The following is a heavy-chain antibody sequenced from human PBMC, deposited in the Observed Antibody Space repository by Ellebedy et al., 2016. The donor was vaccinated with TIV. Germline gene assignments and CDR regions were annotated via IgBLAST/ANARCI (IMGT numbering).Heavy chain of an antibody. D-gene: IGHD3-16*01. CDR3: ARVVDTYNWGRLGY. Sequence: ASVKVSCKASGYTFISYEMHWVRQAPGQRLEWMGGINAGNGHRKYSQKFQDSLTITGDTSASTAYMELSSLRSEDTAVYYCARVVDTYNWGRLGYWGQGTLVTVSS. CDR1: GYTFISYE. J-gene: IGHJ4*02. V-gene: IGHV1-3*01. CDR2: INAGNGHR.